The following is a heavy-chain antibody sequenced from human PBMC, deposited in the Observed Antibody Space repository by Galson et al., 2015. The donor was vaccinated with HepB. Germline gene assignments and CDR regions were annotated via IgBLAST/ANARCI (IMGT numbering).Heavy chain of an antibody. CDR2: IYHSGTT. J-gene: IGHJ4*02. CDR3: ANLYSSGWYYGY. CDR1: GGSISSTNW. Sequence: SETLSLTCAVSGGSISSTNWWSWVRQPPGKGLEWIGEIYHSGTTNYNPSLKSRVTISVDKSKNQFSLKLSSVTAADTAMYYCANLYSSGWYYGYWGQGTLVTVSS. D-gene: IGHD6-19*01. V-gene: IGHV4-4*02.